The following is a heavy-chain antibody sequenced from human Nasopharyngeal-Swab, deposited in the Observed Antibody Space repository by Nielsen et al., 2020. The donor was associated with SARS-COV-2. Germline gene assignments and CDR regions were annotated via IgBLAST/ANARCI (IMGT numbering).Heavy chain of an antibody. J-gene: IGHJ5*02. V-gene: IGHV3-23*01. CDR3: VKDSTWFDP. CDR2: ITPSGDST. Sequence: GGSLRLSCAASGLSVSSNYMSWVRQAPGKGLEWVSAITPSGDSTYYADSVKGRFTISRDNSKNTLYLQMNSLRAEDTAVYYCVKDSTWFDPWGQGTLVTVSS. CDR1: GLSVSSNY.